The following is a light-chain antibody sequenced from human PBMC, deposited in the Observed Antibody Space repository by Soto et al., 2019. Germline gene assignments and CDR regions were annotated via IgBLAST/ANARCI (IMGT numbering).Light chain of an antibody. CDR1: QSVSSY. J-gene: IGKJ1*01. Sequence: EIVLTQSPATLALSPGERATLSCRASQSVSSYLAWYQQKPGQAPRRLIYDASNRATGIPARFSGSGSGTAFTLTISSLEPEDFAVYYCQQRRNWPPWTFGQGPKVEIK. V-gene: IGKV3-11*01. CDR3: QQRRNWPPWT. CDR2: DAS.